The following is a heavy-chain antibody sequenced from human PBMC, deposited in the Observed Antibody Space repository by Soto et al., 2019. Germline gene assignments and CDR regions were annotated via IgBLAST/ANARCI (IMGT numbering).Heavy chain of an antibody. CDR1: GFTFSSYW. D-gene: IGHD3-10*01. CDR3: ARESVATMVYFDY. CDR2: IKQDGSEK. Sequence: PGGSLRLSCAASGFTFSSYWMSWVRQAPGKGLEWVANIKQDGSEKYYVDSVKGRFTISRDNAKNSLYLQMNSLRAEDTAVYYCARESVATMVYFDYWGQGTLVTVYS. V-gene: IGHV3-7*01. J-gene: IGHJ4*02.